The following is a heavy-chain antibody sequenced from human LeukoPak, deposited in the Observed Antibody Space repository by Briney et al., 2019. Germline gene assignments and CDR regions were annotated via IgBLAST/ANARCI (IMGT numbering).Heavy chain of an antibody. CDR2: IYSGGST. CDR3: AKWSAAVAGKGGYYFDY. CDR1: GFTVSSNY. J-gene: IGHJ4*02. D-gene: IGHD6-19*01. V-gene: IGHV3-53*01. Sequence: GGSLRLSCAASGFTVSSNYMSWVRQAPGKGLEWVSVIYSGGSTYYADSVKGRFTISRDNSKNTLYLQMNSLRAEDTAVYYCAKWSAAVAGKGGYYFDYWGQGTLVTVSS.